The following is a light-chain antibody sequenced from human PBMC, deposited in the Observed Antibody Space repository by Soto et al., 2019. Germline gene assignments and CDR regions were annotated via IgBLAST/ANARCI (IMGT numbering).Light chain of an antibody. CDR1: QGVTSS. J-gene: IGKJ4*01. CDR2: GAS. V-gene: IGKV3-15*01. Sequence: ERVMTRSPATLSGSPLEVATPSFTASQGVTSSLAWYQQKAGQPPRLLVYGASTRATGIADRFTGSGSETEFTLTISSLQSEDSAVYYCQQYYDWPLTFGGGTKVDI. CDR3: QQYYDWPLT.